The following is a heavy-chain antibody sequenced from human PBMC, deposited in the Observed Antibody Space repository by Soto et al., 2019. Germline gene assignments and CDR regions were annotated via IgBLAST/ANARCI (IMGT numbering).Heavy chain of an antibody. J-gene: IGHJ4*02. CDR1: GGSISVYY. CDR3: ARGVGSSPPRY. D-gene: IGHD1-26*01. Sequence: SETLSLTCTISGGSISVYYWSWIRQPPGQALEWIGYIYDSGSPYYNPSLRSRVIISADTSKNQISLKLTSATAADTAVYYWARGVGSSPPRYWGRGTLVTVS. V-gene: IGHV4-59*01. CDR2: IYDSGSP.